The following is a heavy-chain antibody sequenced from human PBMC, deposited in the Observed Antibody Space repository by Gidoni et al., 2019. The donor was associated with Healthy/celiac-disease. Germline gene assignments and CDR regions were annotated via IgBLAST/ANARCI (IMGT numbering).Heavy chain of an antibody. V-gene: IGHV3-11*05. CDR2: ISSSSSYT. CDR1: GFTFSDYY. J-gene: IGHJ4*02. D-gene: IGHD6-13*01. CDR3: AKSIAAAGTRDYYFDY. Sequence: QVQLVESGGGLVKPGGSLRPSCAASGFTFSDYYMSWIRQAPGKGLGWVSYISSSSSYTNYADSVKGRFTISRDNAKNSLYLKMNSLRAEDTAVYYCAKSIAAAGTRDYYFDYWGQGTLVTVSS.